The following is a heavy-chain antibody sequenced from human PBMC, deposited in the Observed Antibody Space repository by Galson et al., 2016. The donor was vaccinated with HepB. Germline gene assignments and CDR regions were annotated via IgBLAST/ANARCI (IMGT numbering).Heavy chain of an antibody. CDR1: GYTFTGYY. D-gene: IGHD4-17*01. CDR3: ARVSKTTVTTYWFDP. CDR2: ISPNSGGT. V-gene: IGHV1-2*02. J-gene: IGHJ5*02. Sequence: SVKVSCKASGYTFTGYYIHWVRQAPGQGLEWMGWISPNSGGTNYAQSFQGRVTMTRDMSISTAYMELSSLRSDDTAMYYCARVSKTTVTTYWFDPWGQGTLVTVSS.